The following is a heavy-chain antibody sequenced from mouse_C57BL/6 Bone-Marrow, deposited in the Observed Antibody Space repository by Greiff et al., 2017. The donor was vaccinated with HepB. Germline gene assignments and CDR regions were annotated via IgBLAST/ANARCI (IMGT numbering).Heavy chain of an antibody. V-gene: IGHV1-15*01. CDR1: GYTFTDYE. J-gene: IGHJ4*01. CDR3: TSPYGNYGYAMDY. Sequence: QVQLQQSGAELVRPGASVTLSCKASGYTFTDYEMHWVKQTPVHGLEWIGAIDPDTGGTAYNQKFKGKAILTADKSSSTAYMELRSLTSEDTAVYYCTSPYGNYGYAMDYWGQGTSVTVSS. CDR2: IDPDTGGT. D-gene: IGHD2-1*01.